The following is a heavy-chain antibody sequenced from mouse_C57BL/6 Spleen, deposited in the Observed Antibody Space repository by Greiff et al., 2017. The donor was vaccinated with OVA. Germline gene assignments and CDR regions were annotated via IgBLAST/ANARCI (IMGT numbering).Heavy chain of an antibody. Sequence: EVQLVESGGGLVQPKGSLKLSCAASGFSFNTYAMNWVRQAPGKGLEWVARIRSKSNNYATYYADSVKDRFTISRDDSESMLYLQMNNLKTEDTAMYYCVRPLYYDYGQAWFAYWGQGTLVTVSA. CDR1: GFSFNTYA. CDR2: IRSKSNNYAT. J-gene: IGHJ3*01. V-gene: IGHV10-1*01. D-gene: IGHD2-4*01. CDR3: VRPLYYDYGQAWFAY.